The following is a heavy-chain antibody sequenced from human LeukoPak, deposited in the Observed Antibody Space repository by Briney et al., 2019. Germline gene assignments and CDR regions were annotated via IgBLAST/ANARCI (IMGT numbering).Heavy chain of an antibody. Sequence: SETLSLTCTVSGGSISGSIYYWGWIRQPPGKGLEWIGSIYYSGSTYYNPSLKSRVTISVDTSKNQFSLKLSSVTAADTAVYYCQAYYGSGSYSDYWGQGALVTVSS. CDR1: GGSISGSIYY. CDR2: IYYSGST. CDR3: QAYYGSGSYSDY. J-gene: IGHJ4*02. D-gene: IGHD3-10*01. V-gene: IGHV4-39*01.